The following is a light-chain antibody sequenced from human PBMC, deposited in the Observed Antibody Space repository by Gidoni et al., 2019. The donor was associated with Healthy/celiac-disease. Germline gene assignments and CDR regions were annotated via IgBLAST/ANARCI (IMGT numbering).Light chain of an antibody. CDR1: QSVLYSSNNKNY. CDR3: QQYYSTPRFT. Sequence: DIVMTQSPDSLAVSLGERATINCKSSQSVLYSSNNKNYLAWYQQKPGQPPKLLIYWASTRESGVTDRFSGSGSGTDFTLNISSLQAEDVAVYYCQQYYSTPRFTFGPGTKVDIK. CDR2: WAS. V-gene: IGKV4-1*01. J-gene: IGKJ3*01.